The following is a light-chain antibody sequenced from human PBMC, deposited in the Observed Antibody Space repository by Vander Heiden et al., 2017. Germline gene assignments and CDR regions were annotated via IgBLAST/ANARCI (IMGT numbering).Light chain of an antibody. J-gene: IGLJ2*01. CDR1: SSHVGGYNY. CDR2: GGS. Sequence: QSALTQPASVSGSPGQPITTSSTRTSSHVGGYNYVSWYQQHPGKAPKLMINGGSNQPSGVSNRFSGSKSGNTASLTISGLQAEDEADYYCSSYTSSSTLVFGGGTKLTVL. CDR3: SSYTSSSTLV. V-gene: IGLV2-14*01.